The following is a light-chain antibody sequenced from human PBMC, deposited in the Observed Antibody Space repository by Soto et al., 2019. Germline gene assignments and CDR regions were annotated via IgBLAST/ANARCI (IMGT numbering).Light chain of an antibody. CDR2: DAS. CDR3: QQRINGPLT. CDR1: ESVSSY. V-gene: IGKV3-11*01. Sequence: EIVLTQSPATLSLSPGERATLSCRASESVSSYLAWYQQKPGQAPRLLIYDASNGATGIPARFSGSGSGTGFTLTISSREPEDFAVYYCQQRINGPLTFGGGTKVDIK. J-gene: IGKJ4*02.